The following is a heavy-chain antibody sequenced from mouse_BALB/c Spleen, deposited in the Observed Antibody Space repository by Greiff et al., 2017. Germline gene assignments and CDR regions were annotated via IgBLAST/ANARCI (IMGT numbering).Heavy chain of an antibody. J-gene: IGHJ4*01. CDR2: ISSGGGST. Sequence: EVQRVESGGGLVKPGGSLKLSCAASGFAFSSYDMSWVRQTPEKRLEWVAYISSGGGSTYYPDTVKGRFTISRDNAKNTLYLQMSSLKSEDTAMYYCARHWPYYAMDYWGQGTSVTVSS. CDR3: ARHWPYYAMDY. CDR1: GFAFSSYD. V-gene: IGHV5-12-1*01.